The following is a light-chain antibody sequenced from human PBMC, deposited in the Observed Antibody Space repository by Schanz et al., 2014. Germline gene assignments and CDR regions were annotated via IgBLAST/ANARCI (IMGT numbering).Light chain of an antibody. CDR2: GNN. J-gene: IGLJ3*02. CDR3: ASWDDSLNARV. V-gene: IGLV1-40*01. Sequence: QSVLTQPPSVSGAPGQRVTISCTGSSSNIGAGYDVHWYQQLPGTAPKLLIYGNNNRPSGVPDRFSGSKSGTSASLAITGLQAEDEADYYCASWDDSLNARVFGGGTKLTVL. CDR1: SSNIGAGYD.